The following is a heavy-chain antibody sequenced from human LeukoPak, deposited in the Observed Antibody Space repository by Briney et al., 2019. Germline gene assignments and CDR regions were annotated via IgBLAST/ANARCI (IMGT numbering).Heavy chain of an antibody. CDR3: ARERAQPLFYGMDV. CDR1: GGSISSYY. V-gene: IGHV4-59*01. Sequence: SETLSLTCTVSGGSISSYYWSWIRQPPGKGLEWIGYIYYSGSTNYNPSLKSRVTISVDTSKNQFSLKLSPVTAADTAVYYCARERAQPLFYGMDVWGQGTTVTVSS. D-gene: IGHD2-2*01. J-gene: IGHJ6*02. CDR2: IYYSGST.